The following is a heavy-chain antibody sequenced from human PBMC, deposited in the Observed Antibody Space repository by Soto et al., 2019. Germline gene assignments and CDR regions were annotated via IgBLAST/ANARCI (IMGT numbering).Heavy chain of an antibody. CDR3: ARGIFGVVMACDY. V-gene: IGHV1-3*01. CDR1: GYAFTSYA. CDR2: INAGNGNT. D-gene: IGHD3-3*01. Sequence: ASGKVSCKASGYAFTSYAMHWVRQAPGQRLEWMGWINAGNGNTKYSQKFQGRVTITRDTSASTAYMELSSLRSEDTAVYYCARGIFGVVMACDYWGQGTLVTVSS. J-gene: IGHJ4*02.